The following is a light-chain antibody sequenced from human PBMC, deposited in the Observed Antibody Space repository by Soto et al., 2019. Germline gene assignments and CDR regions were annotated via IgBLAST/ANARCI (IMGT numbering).Light chain of an antibody. J-gene: IGKJ2*01. CDR2: AAS. CDR1: QNISTL. V-gene: IGKV1-39*01. CDR3: QQSYSTPRT. Sequence: DIQMTQSPSSLSASVGDRVTITCRASQNISTLLNWYQQKPGKAPKVLIYAASSLYSGVPSRFSGGGSGTDFTLTISSLQPEDFATYYCQQSYSTPRTFGQGTKLEIK.